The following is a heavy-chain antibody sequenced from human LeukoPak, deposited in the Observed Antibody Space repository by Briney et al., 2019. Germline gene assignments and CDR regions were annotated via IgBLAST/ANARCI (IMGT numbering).Heavy chain of an antibody. CDR2: ISGSGGTT. CDR1: GFTFSSYA. J-gene: IGHJ3*02. D-gene: IGHD5-18*01. Sequence: AGGSLRLSCAASGFTFSSYAMSWVPQAPGEGLEWVSAISGSGGTTYYADSVKGRFTISRDNSKNTLYLQMNSLRAEDTAVYYCASGYSFGFGSFDIWGQGTTVTVSS. V-gene: IGHV3-23*01. CDR3: ASGYSFGFGSFDI.